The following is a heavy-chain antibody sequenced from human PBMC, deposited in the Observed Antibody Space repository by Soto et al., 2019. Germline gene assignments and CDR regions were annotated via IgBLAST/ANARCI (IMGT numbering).Heavy chain of an antibody. CDR1: GFTFSSYA. CDR3: AKDTRTIDYGDYDDYYYYGMDV. D-gene: IGHD4-17*01. J-gene: IGHJ6*02. Sequence: EVQLLESGGGLVQPGGSLRLSCAASGFTFSSYAMSWVRQAPGKGLEWVSAIRGSGGSTYYADSVKGRFTISRDNSKNTLYLQMNSLRAEDTAVYYCAKDTRTIDYGDYDDYYYYGMDVWGQGTTVTVSS. V-gene: IGHV3-23*01. CDR2: IRGSGGST.